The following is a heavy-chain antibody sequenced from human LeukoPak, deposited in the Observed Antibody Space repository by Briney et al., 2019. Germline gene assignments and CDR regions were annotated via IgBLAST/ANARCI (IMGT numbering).Heavy chain of an antibody. CDR1: GFTFSSYA. CDR3: AKGGARGFLDWFDP. Sequence: GGSLRLSCAASGFTFSSYAMSWDRQAPGRGLEWVSAISGSGGSTYYADSVKGRFTISRDNSKNTLYLQMNSLRAEDTAVYYCAKGGARGFLDWFDPWGQGTLVTVSS. V-gene: IGHV3-23*01. CDR2: ISGSGGST. J-gene: IGHJ5*02. D-gene: IGHD3-3*01.